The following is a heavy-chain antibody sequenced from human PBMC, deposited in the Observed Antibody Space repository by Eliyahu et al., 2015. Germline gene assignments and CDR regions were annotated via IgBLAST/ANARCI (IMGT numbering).Heavy chain of an antibody. CDR3: FTLPFTSGWRYSFDF. V-gene: IGHV3-15*01. Sequence: EVQLVESGGGLVKPGGSXRLSXAASGFPFXNAXMSWVRQAPGKGLEWVGRIKSKTDAGTTDYAAPVKGRFTISRDDSKNTLYLQMNSLKTEDTAVYYCFTLPFTSGWRYSFDFWGQGTLVTVSS. J-gene: IGHJ4*02. CDR1: GFPFXNAX. D-gene: IGHD6-19*01. CDR2: IKSKTDAGTT.